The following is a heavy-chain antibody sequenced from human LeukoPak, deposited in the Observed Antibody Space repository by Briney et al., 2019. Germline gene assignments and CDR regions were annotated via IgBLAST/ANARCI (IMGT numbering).Heavy chain of an antibody. CDR3: AKDWVIPGTRGGPFDY. J-gene: IGHJ4*02. Sequence: PGGSLRLSCAASGFTFDDYAMHWVRQAPGKGLEWVSGISWNSGSIGYADSVKGRFTISRDNAKNSLYLQMNSLRAEDTDLYYCAKDWVIPGTRGGPFDYWGQGTLVTVSS. V-gene: IGHV3-9*01. CDR2: ISWNSGSI. CDR1: GFTFDDYA. D-gene: IGHD1-7*01.